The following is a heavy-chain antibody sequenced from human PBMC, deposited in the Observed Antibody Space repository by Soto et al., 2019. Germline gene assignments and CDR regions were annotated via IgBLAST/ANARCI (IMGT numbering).Heavy chain of an antibody. V-gene: IGHV3-74*01. CDR3: ARPDYDILTGQYYFDY. D-gene: IGHD3-9*01. Sequence: GSLRLSCAASGFTFSSYWMHWVRQAPGKGLVWVSRINNDGSSTSYADSVKGRFTISRDNAKNTLYLQMNSLRAEDTAVYYCARPDYDILTGQYYFDYWGQGTLVTVSS. CDR1: GFTFSSYW. J-gene: IGHJ4*02. CDR2: INNDGSST.